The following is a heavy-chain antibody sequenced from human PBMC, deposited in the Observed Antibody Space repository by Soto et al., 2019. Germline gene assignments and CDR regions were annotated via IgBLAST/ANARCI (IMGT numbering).Heavy chain of an antibody. J-gene: IGHJ4*02. CDR3: ARGRITMVRGVIPHVDY. CDR2: INHSGST. CDR1: GGSFSGYY. Sequence: SETLSLTCAVYGGSFSGYYWSWIRQPPGKGPELIGEINHSGSTNYNPSLKSRVTISVDTSKNQFSLKLSSVTAADTAVYYCARGRITMVRGVIPHVDYWGQGTLVTVSS. V-gene: IGHV4-34*01. D-gene: IGHD3-10*01.